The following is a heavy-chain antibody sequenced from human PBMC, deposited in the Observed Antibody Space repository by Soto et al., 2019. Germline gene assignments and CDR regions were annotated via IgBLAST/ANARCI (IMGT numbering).Heavy chain of an antibody. CDR3: ARGLSIAACPFDY. V-gene: IGHV4-34*01. D-gene: IGHD6-6*01. J-gene: IGHJ4*02. CDR2: INHSGST. CDR1: GGSFSGYY. Sequence: SETLSLTCAVSGGSFSGYYWSWIRQPPGKGLEWIGEINHSGSTNYNPSLKSRVTISVDTSKNQFSLKLSSVTAADTAVYYCARGLSIAACPFDYWGQGTLVTVSS.